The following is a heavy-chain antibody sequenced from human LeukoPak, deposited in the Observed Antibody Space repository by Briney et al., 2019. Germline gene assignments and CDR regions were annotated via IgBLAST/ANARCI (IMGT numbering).Heavy chain of an antibody. D-gene: IGHD2-2*01. CDR3: AADIVVVPAASQAAAGADY. CDR1: GGTFSSYA. J-gene: IGHJ4*02. Sequence: GASVKVSCKASGGTFSSYAISWVRQAPGQGLEWMGRIIPILGIANYAQKFQGRVTITADKSTSTAYMELSSLRSEDTAVYYCAADIVVVPAASQAAAGADYWGQGTLVTVSS. V-gene: IGHV1-69*04. CDR2: IIPILGIA.